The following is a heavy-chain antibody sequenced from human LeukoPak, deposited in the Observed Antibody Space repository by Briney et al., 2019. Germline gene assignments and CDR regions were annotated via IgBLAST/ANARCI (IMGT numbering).Heavy chain of an antibody. CDR1: GFTFSSYW. CDR3: AGDMPTYYYDSSGPEGY. Sequence: GGSLRLSCAASGFTFSSYWMSWVRQAPGKGLEWVANIKQDGSEKYYVDSVKGRFTISRDNAKNSLYLQMNSLRAEDTAVYYCAGDMPTYYYDSSGPEGYWGQGTLVTVSS. CDR2: IKQDGSEK. J-gene: IGHJ4*02. D-gene: IGHD3-22*01. V-gene: IGHV3-7*01.